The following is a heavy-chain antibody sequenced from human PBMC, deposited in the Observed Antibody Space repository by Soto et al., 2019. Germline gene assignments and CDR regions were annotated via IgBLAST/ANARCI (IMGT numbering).Heavy chain of an antibody. Sequence: QVQLQESGPGLVKPSETLSLTCSVSSSSISSGYYWAWIRQPPGKGLEWIGNIFHTGSTYYNPSLESRVNISVDTSKNQFSLKLTSVTAADTAFYYCARRSGTYYDYWGQGTLVTVSS. CDR3: ARRSGTYYDY. J-gene: IGHJ4*02. V-gene: IGHV4-38-2*01. D-gene: IGHD1-26*01. CDR1: SSSISSGYY. CDR2: IFHTGST.